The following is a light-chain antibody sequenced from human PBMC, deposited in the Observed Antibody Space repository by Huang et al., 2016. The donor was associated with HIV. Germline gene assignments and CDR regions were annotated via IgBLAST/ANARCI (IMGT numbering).Light chain of an antibody. V-gene: IGKV4-1*01. CDR1: QSGFHSSNNRNY. Sequence: DIVVTQSPGSLALSLGERAAINCTSSQSGFHSSNNRNYLSWYQVKPGQSPQLLIYWASTRESGVPDRFRGGGSGTDFTLTITSLQAEDVAVYYCHQYYSSPLTFGQGTKVEV. CDR2: WAS. CDR3: HQYYSSPLT. J-gene: IGKJ1*01.